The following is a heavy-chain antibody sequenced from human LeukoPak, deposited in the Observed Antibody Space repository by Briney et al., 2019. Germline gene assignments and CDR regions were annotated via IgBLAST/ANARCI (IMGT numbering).Heavy chain of an antibody. CDR1: GGTFSSYA. J-gene: IGHJ4*02. D-gene: IGHD1-26*01. V-gene: IGHV1-69*13. CDR2: IIPIFGTA. CDR3: ARGRIVGATTGDY. Sequence: SVKVPCKASGGTFSSYAISWVRQAPGQGLEWMGGIIPIFGTANYAQKFQGRVTITADESTSTAYMELSSLRSEDTAVYYCARGRIVGATTGDYWGQGTLVTVSS.